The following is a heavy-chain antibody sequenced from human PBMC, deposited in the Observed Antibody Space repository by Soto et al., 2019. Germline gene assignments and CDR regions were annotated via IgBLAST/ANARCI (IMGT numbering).Heavy chain of an antibody. CDR2: IYYSGNT. D-gene: IGHD6-19*01. CDR1: GVSISSSSYY. V-gene: IGHV4-39*01. Sequence: QLQLQESGPGLVKPSETLSLTCTVSGVSISSSSYYWGWIRQPPGKGLEWIGSIYYSGNTYYNPSLRSRVTISVDPSKNQFSLKLSSVTAADTAVYYCARHVAGYSSGLDYWGQGTLVTVSS. CDR3: ARHVAGYSSGLDY. J-gene: IGHJ4*02.